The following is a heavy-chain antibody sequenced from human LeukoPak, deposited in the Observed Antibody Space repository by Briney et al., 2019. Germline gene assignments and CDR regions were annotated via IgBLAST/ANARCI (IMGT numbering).Heavy chain of an antibody. CDR1: GGSISSSSYY. V-gene: IGHV4-39*07. Sequence: PSETLSLTCTVSGGSISSSSYYWGWIRQPPGKGLEWIGSIYYSGSTYYNPSLKSRVTISVDTSKNQFSLKLSSVTAADTAVYYCARGDGHPDAFDIWGQGTMVTVSS. D-gene: IGHD4-17*01. CDR3: ARGDGHPDAFDI. CDR2: IYYSGST. J-gene: IGHJ3*02.